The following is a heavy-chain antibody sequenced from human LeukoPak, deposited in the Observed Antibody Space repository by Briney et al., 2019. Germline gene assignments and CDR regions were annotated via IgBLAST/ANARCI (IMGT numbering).Heavy chain of an antibody. V-gene: IGHV4-34*01. J-gene: IGHJ3*02. Sequence: PSETLSLTCAVYGGSFSGYYWSLLRQPPGKRLEWIGEINQSGGANYNPSLGSRVSILVDTSKNQCSLKLSSMTAADTAVYFCATIQRDHAFDIWGQGTMVTVSS. CDR2: INQSGGA. CDR1: GGSFSGYY. D-gene: IGHD6-25*01. CDR3: ATIQRDHAFDI.